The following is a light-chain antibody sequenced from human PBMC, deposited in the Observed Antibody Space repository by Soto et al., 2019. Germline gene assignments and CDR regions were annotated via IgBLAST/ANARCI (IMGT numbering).Light chain of an antibody. CDR2: GAS. CDR3: QQYGRSPPRYT. Sequence: EIVLTQSPGTLSLSPGERATLSCRASQSVSSSYLAWYRQKPGQAPRLLIYGASSRATGIPDRFSGSGSGTDFTLTISRLEPEDFAVYYCQQYGRSPPRYTFGQGTKLEIK. CDR1: QSVSSSY. V-gene: IGKV3-20*01. J-gene: IGKJ2*01.